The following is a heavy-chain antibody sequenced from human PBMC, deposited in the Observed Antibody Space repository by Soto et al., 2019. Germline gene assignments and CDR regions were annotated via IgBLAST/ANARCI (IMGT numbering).Heavy chain of an antibody. CDR1: GFIVSSYY. J-gene: IGHJ3*01. CDR2: IYSGGST. V-gene: IGHV3-53*01. Sequence: GASVKVSCAGSGFIVSSYYMSWVRQAPGKGLEWISVIYSGGSTYYADSVKGRFTISRDNSENTLYLQLNSLRAEDTAVYYCAKSGGNGWFADAFDVWGQGTMVTVSS. CDR3: AKSGGNGWFADAFDV. D-gene: IGHD6-19*01.